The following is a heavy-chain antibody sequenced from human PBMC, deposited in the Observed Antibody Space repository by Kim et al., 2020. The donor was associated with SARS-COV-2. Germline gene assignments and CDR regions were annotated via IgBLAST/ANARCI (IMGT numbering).Heavy chain of an antibody. J-gene: IGHJ5*02. CDR3: AREGLSLPTITMIVVVINLAWFDP. V-gene: IGHV4-39*02. CDR2: IYYSGST. Sequence: SETLSLTCTVSGGSISSSSYYWGWIRQPPGKGLEWIGSIYYSGSTYYNPSLKSRVTISVDTSKNQFSLKLSSVTAADTAVYYCAREGLSLPTITMIVVVINLAWFDPWGQGTLVTVSS. D-gene: IGHD3-22*01. CDR1: GGSISSSSYY.